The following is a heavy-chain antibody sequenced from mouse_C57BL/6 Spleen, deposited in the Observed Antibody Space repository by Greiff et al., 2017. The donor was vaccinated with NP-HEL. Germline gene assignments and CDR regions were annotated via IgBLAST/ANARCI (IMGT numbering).Heavy chain of an antibody. CDR2: IWSGGST. Sequence: QVQLQQSGPGLVQPSQSLSITCTVSGFSLTSYGVHWVRQSPGKGLEWLGVIWSGGSTDYNAAFISRLSISKDNSKSQVFFKMNSLQADDTAIYYCARDLDYYAYAMDYWGQGTSVTVSS. J-gene: IGHJ4*01. D-gene: IGHD2-1*01. CDR1: GFSLTSYG. V-gene: IGHV2-2*01. CDR3: ARDLDYYAYAMDY.